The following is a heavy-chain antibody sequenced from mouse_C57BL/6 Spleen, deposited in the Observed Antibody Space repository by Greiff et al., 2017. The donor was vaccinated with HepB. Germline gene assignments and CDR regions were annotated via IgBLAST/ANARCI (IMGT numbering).Heavy chain of an antibody. V-gene: IGHV1-69*01. Sequence: QVQLQQPGAELVMPGASVKLSCKASGYTFTSYWMHWVKQRPGQGLEWIGEFDPSDSYTNYNQKFKGKSTLTVDKSSSTAYMQLSSLTSEDSAVYYCARSGFYYGYDGGMDYWGQGTSVTVSS. D-gene: IGHD2-2*01. J-gene: IGHJ4*01. CDR1: GYTFTSYW. CDR3: ARSGFYYGYDGGMDY. CDR2: FDPSDSYT.